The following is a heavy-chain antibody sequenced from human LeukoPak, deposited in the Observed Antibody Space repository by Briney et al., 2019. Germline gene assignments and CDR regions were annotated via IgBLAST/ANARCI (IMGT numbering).Heavy chain of an antibody. CDR1: GFDFSSYA. J-gene: IGHJ4*02. D-gene: IGHD4-23*01. Sequence: SGGSMKLSCAASGFDFSSYAIYWVRHAPGKGLEWVAVISYDGSNKYYADSVKGRFTISRDNSKNTLYLQMNSLRAEDTAVYYCARGLGNSKAWGQGTLVTVSS. CDR2: ISYDGSNK. CDR3: ARGLGNSKA. V-gene: IGHV3-30*04.